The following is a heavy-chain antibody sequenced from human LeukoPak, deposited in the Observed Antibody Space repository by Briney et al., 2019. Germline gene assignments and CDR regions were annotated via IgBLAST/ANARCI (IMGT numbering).Heavy chain of an antibody. D-gene: IGHD1-26*01. V-gene: IGHV3-23*01. J-gene: IGHJ4*02. CDR2: ISGSGGST. CDR3: ASGSSGVQILDY. Sequence: GGSLRLSCAASGFTFSSYAMSWVRQAPGKGLEWVSAISGSGGSTYYADSVKGRFTISRDNSKNTLYLQMNSLRAEDTAVYYCASGSSGVQILDYWGQGTLVTVSS. CDR1: GFTFSSYA.